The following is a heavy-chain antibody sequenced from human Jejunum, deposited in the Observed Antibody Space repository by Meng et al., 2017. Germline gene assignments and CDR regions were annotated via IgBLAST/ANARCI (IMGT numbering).Heavy chain of an antibody. CDR3: ARDGQMATIANYYYGMDV. Sequence: GESLKISCAASGFTFSSYWMSWVRQAPGKGLEWVANMKQDGSEKYYVDSVKGRFTISRDNAKNSLYLQMNSLRAEDTAVYYCARDGQMATIANYYYGMDVWGQGTTVTVSS. V-gene: IGHV3-7*01. CDR2: MKQDGSEK. J-gene: IGHJ6*02. D-gene: IGHD5-24*01. CDR1: GFTFSSYW.